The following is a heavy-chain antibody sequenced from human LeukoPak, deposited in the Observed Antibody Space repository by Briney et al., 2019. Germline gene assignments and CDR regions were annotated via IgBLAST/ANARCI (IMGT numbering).Heavy chain of an antibody. J-gene: IGHJ4*02. CDR2: IHPNSGAT. Sequence: ASVKVSCKASGYTFTAYYIYWVRQAPGQGLEWVGFIHPNSGATNYAPKFQGRVTMARDTSISTAYMELSRLTSDDTAMYYCARYGDSRMVDFDYWGQGTLVTVSS. D-gene: IGHD3-10*01. CDR3: ARYGDSRMVDFDY. CDR1: GYTFTAYY. V-gene: IGHV1-2*02.